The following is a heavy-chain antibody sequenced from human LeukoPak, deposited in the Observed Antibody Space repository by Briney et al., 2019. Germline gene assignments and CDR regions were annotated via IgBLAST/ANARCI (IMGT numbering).Heavy chain of an antibody. Sequence: GGSLRLSCAPSGFTSSGYDMNWVRQAPGEGLERVSYISSSGSTIYYADAGKGRFTISRDNAKNSLYLQMSSVRAEDTAFYDCARTRWELLFFDYWGQGTLVTVSS. V-gene: IGHV3-48*03. CDR1: GFTSSGYD. J-gene: IGHJ4*02. CDR3: ARTRWELLFFDY. D-gene: IGHD1-26*01. CDR2: ISSSGSTI.